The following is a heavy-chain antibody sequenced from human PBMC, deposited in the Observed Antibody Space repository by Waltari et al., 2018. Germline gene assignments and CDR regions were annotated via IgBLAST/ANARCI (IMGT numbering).Heavy chain of an antibody. V-gene: IGHV3-21*01. J-gene: IGHJ4*02. CDR2: MSSSSSYI. CDR3: ARLGVSHFDY. Sequence: EVQLVESGGGLVKPGGSLRISCAASGFNFSSYSMNWVRQAPGKGLVWSSSMSSSSSYIYDADSVKGRFTISRDNAQKSLYLQMNSLRAEDTALYYCARLGVSHFDYCGQGTLVTVSS. D-gene: IGHD1-26*01. CDR1: GFNFSSYS.